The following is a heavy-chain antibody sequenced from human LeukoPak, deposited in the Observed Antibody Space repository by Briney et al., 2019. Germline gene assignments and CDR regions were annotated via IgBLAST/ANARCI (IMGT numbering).Heavy chain of an antibody. CDR2: FDPEDGET. J-gene: IGHJ1*01. CDR1: GYTLTELS. V-gene: IGHV1-24*01. D-gene: IGHD4-23*01. Sequence: ASVKVSCKVSGYTLTELSMNWVRQAPGKGLEWMGGFDPEDGETIYAQKFQGRVTMTEDTSTDTAYMELSSLRSEDTAVYYCATPPYGGNPGGKAEYFQHWGQGTLVTVSS. CDR3: ATPPYGGNPGGKAEYFQH.